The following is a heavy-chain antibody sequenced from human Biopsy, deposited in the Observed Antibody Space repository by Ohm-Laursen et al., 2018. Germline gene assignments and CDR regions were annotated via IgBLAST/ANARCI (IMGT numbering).Heavy chain of an antibody. CDR1: GGTFSNYG. J-gene: IGHJ4*02. D-gene: IGHD6-25*01. CDR3: ARVVAAGWDDY. V-gene: IGHV1-18*01. CDR2: ISGYNGNT. Sequence: SVKVSCKAPGGTFSNYGVNWVRQAPGQGLEWMGRISGYNGNTNYAQKFQGRITMTIDAATSTGYMDLRSLKSDDTAVYYCARVVAAGWDDYWGQGTLVTVSS.